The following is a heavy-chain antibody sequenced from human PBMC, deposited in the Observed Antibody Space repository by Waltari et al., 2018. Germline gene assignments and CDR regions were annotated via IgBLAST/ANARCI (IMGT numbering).Heavy chain of an antibody. CDR1: GGSISSYY. CDR2: IYTSGNT. D-gene: IGHD5-12*01. Sequence: QVQLQESGPGLVKPSETLSLTCTVSGGSISSYYWSWIRQPAGKGLEWIGRIYTSGNTNYNPSLKSRFTMSVDTSKNQFSLKLSSVTAADTAVYYCARGLPSSGYSSYWYFDLWGRGTLVTVSS. J-gene: IGHJ2*01. V-gene: IGHV4-4*07. CDR3: ARGLPSSGYSSYWYFDL.